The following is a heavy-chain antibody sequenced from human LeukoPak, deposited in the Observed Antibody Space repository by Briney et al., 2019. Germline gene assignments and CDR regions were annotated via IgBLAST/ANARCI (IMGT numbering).Heavy chain of an antibody. V-gene: IGHV3-7*01. CDR1: GFIFSNSG. J-gene: IGHJ5*02. CDR3: ARGAPSGTAYNWFDP. CDR2: IKQDGSEK. Sequence: GGSLRLSCTASGFIFSNSGMHWVRQAPGKGLEWVANIKQDGSEKYYVDSVKGRFTISRDNAKNSPYLQMNSLRAEDTAVYYCARGAPSGTAYNWFDPWGQGTLVTVSS. D-gene: IGHD1-1*01.